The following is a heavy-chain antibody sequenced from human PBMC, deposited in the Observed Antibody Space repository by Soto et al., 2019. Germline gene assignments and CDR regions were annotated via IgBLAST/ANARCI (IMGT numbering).Heavy chain of an antibody. Sequence: SVKVSCKASGGTFSSYAISWVRQAPGQGLEWMGGIIPIFGTANYAQKFQGRVTITADESTSTAYMELSSLRSEDTAVYYCARHARLNGNREDWFDTWGQGTLVTVSS. CDR1: GGTFSSYA. D-gene: IGHD1-20*01. CDR3: ARHARLNGNREDWFDT. CDR2: IIPIFGTA. V-gene: IGHV1-69*13. J-gene: IGHJ5*02.